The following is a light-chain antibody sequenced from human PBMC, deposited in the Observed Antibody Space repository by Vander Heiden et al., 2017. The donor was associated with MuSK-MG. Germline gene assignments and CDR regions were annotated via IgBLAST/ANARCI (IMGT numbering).Light chain of an antibody. Sequence: IQMTQSPSTLSASVGDRVTITCRASQSISSLLAWYQQKPGKAPNLLIYKASSLESGVPSRFSGSGSGTDFTLTISSLQPDDFATYYCHQYYSYSTFGQGTKVXIK. CDR1: QSISSL. J-gene: IGKJ1*01. CDR3: HQYYSYST. V-gene: IGKV1-5*03. CDR2: KAS.